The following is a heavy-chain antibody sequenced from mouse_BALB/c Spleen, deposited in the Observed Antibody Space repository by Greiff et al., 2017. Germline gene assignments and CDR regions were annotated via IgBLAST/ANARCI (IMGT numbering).Heavy chain of an antibody. Sequence: VQLQQSGAELAKPGASVKMSCKASGYTFTSYWMHWVQQRPGQGLEWIGYINPSTGYTEYNQKFKDKATLTADKSSSTAYMQLSSLTSEDSAVYYCARRDGSSHWYFDVWGAGTTVTVSS. V-gene: IGHV1-7*01. CDR2: INPSTGYT. J-gene: IGHJ1*01. CDR1: GYTFTSYW. CDR3: ARRDGSSHWYFDV. D-gene: IGHD1-1*01.